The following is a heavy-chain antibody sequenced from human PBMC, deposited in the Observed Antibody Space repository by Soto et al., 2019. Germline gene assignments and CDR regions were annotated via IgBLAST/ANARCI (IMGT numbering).Heavy chain of an antibody. CDR1: GFTFSSYW. D-gene: IGHD3-3*01. J-gene: IGHJ6*02. Sequence: EVQLVESGGGLVQPGGSLRLSCAASGFTFSSYWMHWVRQAPGKGLVWVSRINTDGSTTNYADSVKGRFTISRDNAKNTLYLQMNSLRAEDMAVYYCARAGYYDFWSGYHYGMDVWGQGTTVTVSS. V-gene: IGHV3-74*01. CDR2: INTDGSTT. CDR3: ARAGYYDFWSGYHYGMDV.